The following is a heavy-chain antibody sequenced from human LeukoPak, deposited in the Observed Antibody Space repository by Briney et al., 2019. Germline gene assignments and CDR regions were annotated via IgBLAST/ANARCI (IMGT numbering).Heavy chain of an antibody. CDR1: GFTFSGYA. CDR2: ISGSGGST. J-gene: IGHJ4*02. V-gene: IGHV3-23*01. CDR3: AHLEVATTDFAFDY. Sequence: PGGSLRLSCAASGFTFSGYAMSWVRQAPGKGLEWVSAISGSGGSTYYADSVKGRFTISRDNSKNTLYLQMNSLRAEDTAVYYCAHLEVATTDFAFDYWGQGTLVTVSS. D-gene: IGHD5-12*01.